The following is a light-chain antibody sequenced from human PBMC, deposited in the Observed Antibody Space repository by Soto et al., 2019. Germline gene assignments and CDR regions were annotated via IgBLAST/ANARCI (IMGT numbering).Light chain of an antibody. V-gene: IGLV2-18*02. Sequence: QSALTQPPSVSGSPGQSVIISCTGTSSDVGSYNRVSWYQQSPGTAPKLVIYEVTNRPSGVPDRFSGSKSGNTASLTISGLQAEDEADYYCSSFTTSSTYVFGTGTRSPS. CDR1: SSDVGSYNR. CDR2: EVT. CDR3: SSFTTSSTYV. J-gene: IGLJ1*01.